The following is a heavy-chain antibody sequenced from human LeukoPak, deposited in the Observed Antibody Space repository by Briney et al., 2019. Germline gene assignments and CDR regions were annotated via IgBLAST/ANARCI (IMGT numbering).Heavy chain of an antibody. Sequence: GGSLRLSCAASGFDFSSYDMNWVRQAPGKGLEWVSSISSTSSYMNFADSVKGRFTISRDNAKNSVYLHMNRLRAEDTAVYYCARTGTTYPIDYWGQGTLVAVSS. CDR3: ARTGTTYPIDY. V-gene: IGHV3-21*01. D-gene: IGHD4-17*01. J-gene: IGHJ4*02. CDR1: GFDFSSYD. CDR2: ISSTSSYM.